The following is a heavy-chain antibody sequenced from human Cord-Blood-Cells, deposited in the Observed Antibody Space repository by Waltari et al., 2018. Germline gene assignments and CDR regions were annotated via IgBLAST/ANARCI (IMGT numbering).Heavy chain of an antibody. CDR1: GFSLSTRGMR. V-gene: IGHV2-70*04. J-gene: IGHJ3*02. D-gene: IGHD6-6*01. CDR3: ARQGIAARLDAFDI. CDR2: IDWDDDK. Sequence: QVTLKESGPALVKPTQTLTLTCTFSGFSLSTRGMRVSWIRKPPGKALEWLARIDWDDDKFYSTSLKTSLTISKDTSKNQVVLTMTNMDPVDTATYYCARQGIAARLDAFDIWGQGTMVTVSS.